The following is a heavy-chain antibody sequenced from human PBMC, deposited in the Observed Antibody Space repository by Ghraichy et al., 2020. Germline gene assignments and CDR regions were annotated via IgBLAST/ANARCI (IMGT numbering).Heavy chain of an antibody. CDR3: AKGTSTVTLPDY. D-gene: IGHD4-17*01. Sequence: GGSLRLSCAASGFTFSTYAMSWVRQAPGKGLEWVSAISGSGGYTDYADSVKGRCTISRDNSKNTLYLQMNSLRAEDTAVYYCAKGTSTVTLPDYWGQGTLVTVSS. V-gene: IGHV3-23*01. J-gene: IGHJ4*02. CDR1: GFTFSTYA. CDR2: ISGSGGYT.